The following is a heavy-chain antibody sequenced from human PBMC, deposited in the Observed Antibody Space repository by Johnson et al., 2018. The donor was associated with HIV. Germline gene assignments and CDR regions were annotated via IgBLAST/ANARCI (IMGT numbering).Heavy chain of an antibody. CDR3: AREGPEPWAFDI. CDR1: GFTVRSNY. CDR2: IYSGEST. J-gene: IGHJ3*02. Sequence: VQLVESGGGVVQPGRSLRLSCAASGFTVRSNYMSWVRQAPGKGLEWVSVIYSGESTYYADSVRGRFTISRDNSKNTLYLQMGSLRAEDRAVYYCAREGPEPWAFDIWGQGTMVPVSS. V-gene: IGHV3-66*01. D-gene: IGHD1-14*01.